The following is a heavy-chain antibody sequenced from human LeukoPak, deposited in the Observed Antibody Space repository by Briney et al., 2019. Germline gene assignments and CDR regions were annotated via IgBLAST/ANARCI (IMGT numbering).Heavy chain of an antibody. CDR1: GGSFSGYY. CDR2: INHSGST. J-gene: IGHJ5*02. D-gene: IGHD3-10*01. Sequence: PSETLSLTCAVYGGSFSGYYWSWIRQPPGKGLEWIGEINHSGSTNYNPSLKSRVTISVDTSKNQFSLKLSSVTAADTAVYYCARGQGVLLWFGELFQRNWFDPWGQGTLVTVSS. V-gene: IGHV4-34*01. CDR3: ARGQGVLLWFGELFQRNWFDP.